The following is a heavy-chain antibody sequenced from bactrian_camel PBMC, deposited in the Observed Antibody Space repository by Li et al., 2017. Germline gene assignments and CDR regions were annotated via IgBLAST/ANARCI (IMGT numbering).Heavy chain of an antibody. J-gene: IGHJ4*01. Sequence: HVQLVESGGGSAQAGGSLELTCTVSGVISTACAMAWYRQAPGKEREAVAAIDRDGGTSYADSVKGRATISRDNSKKMLYLQLNGLKTEDTAMYYCAIGGKEVGAGGASQGQGTQVTV. CDR1: GVISTACA. V-gene: IGHV3S53*01. CDR2: IDRDGGT. D-gene: IGHD5*01.